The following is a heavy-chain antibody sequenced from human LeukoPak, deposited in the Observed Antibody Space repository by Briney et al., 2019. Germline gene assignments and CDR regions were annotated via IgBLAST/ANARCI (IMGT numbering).Heavy chain of an antibody. CDR3: ARGFLEWFDY. J-gene: IGHJ4*02. CDR2: INPNSGGT. Sequence: GASVKVSCKASGYTFTDHYMHWVRQAPGQGLEWMGWINPNSGGTNYAQKLQGRVTMTRDTSISTAYMELSRLRSDDTAVYYCARGFLEWFDYWGQGTLVTVSS. CDR1: GYTFTDHY. D-gene: IGHD3-3*01. V-gene: IGHV1-2*02.